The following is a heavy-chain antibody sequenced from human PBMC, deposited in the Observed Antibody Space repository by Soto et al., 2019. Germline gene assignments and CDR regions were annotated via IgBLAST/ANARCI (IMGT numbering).Heavy chain of an antibody. Sequence: PSHTLSLTCVISGDSVSSNTASWNWIRQSPSRGLEWLGRTYCRSKWYNDYAVSVKSRIIINPDTSNNQFSLQLISVTPEDTAVYFCAKGDNLGPKTGYAFDPWGQGIMVTVSS. CDR2: TYCRSKWYN. J-gene: IGHJ5*02. CDR1: GDSVSSNTAS. CDR3: AKGDNLGPKTGYAFDP. D-gene: IGHD5-12*01. V-gene: IGHV6-1*01.